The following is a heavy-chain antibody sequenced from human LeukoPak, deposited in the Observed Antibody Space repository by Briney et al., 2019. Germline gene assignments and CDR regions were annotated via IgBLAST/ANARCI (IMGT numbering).Heavy chain of an antibody. CDR3: ARSDYSGSGTYTEFDAFDI. CDR2: IYYTGST. CDR1: GGSISSYY. V-gene: IGHV4-59*01. Sequence: SETLSLTCTVTGGSISSYYWSWIRQPPGKGLEWIGYIYYTGSTSYNPSLKSRVTISMDTSKNQFSLKLSSVTAADSAVYYCARSDYSGSGTYTEFDAFDIWGQGPMVTVSS. D-gene: IGHD3-10*01. J-gene: IGHJ3*02.